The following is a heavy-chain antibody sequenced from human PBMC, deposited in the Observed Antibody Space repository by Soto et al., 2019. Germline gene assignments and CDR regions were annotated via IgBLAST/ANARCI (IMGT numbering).Heavy chain of an antibody. Sequence: PGGSLRLSCAASGFTFSSYWMHWVRQAPGKGLVWVSRINSDGSSTSYADSVKGRFTISRDNAKNTLYLQMNSLRAEDTAVYYCAKTMVRGVISLAHPVRTTWGDYYGMDVWGQGTTLTVSS. CDR3: AKTMVRGVISLAHPVRTTWGDYYGMDV. V-gene: IGHV3-74*01. J-gene: IGHJ6*02. D-gene: IGHD3-10*01. CDR1: GFTFSSYW. CDR2: INSDGSST.